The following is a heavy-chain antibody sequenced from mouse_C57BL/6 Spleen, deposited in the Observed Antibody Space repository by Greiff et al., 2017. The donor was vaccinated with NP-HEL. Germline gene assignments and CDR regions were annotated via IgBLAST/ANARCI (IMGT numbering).Heavy chain of an antibody. CDR2: IYPGDGDT. V-gene: IGHV1-82*01. CDR3: ARRDHGY. Sequence: VQLQQSGPELVKPGASVKISCKASGYAFSSSWMNWVKQRPGKGLEWIGRIYPGDGDTNYNGKFKGKATLTADKASSTAHMQLSSLTSEDSAVYFCARRDHGYWGQGTTLTVSS. CDR1: GYAFSSSW. J-gene: IGHJ2*01.